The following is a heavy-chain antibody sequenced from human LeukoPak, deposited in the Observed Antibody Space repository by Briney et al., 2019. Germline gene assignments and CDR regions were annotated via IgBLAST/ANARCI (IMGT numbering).Heavy chain of an antibody. CDR2: IIPIFGPA. J-gene: IGHJ6*03. D-gene: IGHD6-19*01. V-gene: IGHV1-69*13. CDR1: GGTFSSYA. CDR3: ARVSLSSWGGWSRYYMDV. Sequence: SVKVSCKASGGTFSSYAITWVRQAPGQGLEWMGVIIPIFGPAKYAQRFQGRVTITADESTSTAYMELSSLRSEDTAVYYCARVSLSSWGGWSRYYMDVWGKGTTVTISS.